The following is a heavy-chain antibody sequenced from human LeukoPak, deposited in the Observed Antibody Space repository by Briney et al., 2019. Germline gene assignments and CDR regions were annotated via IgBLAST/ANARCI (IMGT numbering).Heavy chain of an antibody. CDR3: ASGAPSIVVVSNDAFDI. CDR2: INPNSGGT. J-gene: IGHJ3*02. CDR1: AYTFTVYY. V-gene: IGHV1-2*02. D-gene: IGHD2-2*01. Sequence: ASVKLSFKASAYTFTVYYMHLVRQPPGQGLGRMGLINPNSGGTNYAQKFQSRVTMTRDTSISTAYLQLSRLRSDDTAVYYCASGAPSIVVVSNDAFDIWGQGTMVAVSS.